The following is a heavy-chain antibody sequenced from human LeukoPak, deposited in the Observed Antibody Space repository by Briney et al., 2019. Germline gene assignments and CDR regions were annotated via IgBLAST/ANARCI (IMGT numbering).Heavy chain of an antibody. CDR2: INPNSGGT. J-gene: IGHJ4*02. D-gene: IGHD3-22*01. CDR1: GYTFTGYY. Sequence: ASVKVSCKASGYTFTGYYTHWVRQAPGQGLEWMGWINPNSGGTNYAQKFQGRVTMTRDTSISTAYMELSRLRSDDTAVYYCARVLITMIVVDYFDYWGQGTLVTVSS. CDR3: ARVLITMIVVDYFDY. V-gene: IGHV1-2*02.